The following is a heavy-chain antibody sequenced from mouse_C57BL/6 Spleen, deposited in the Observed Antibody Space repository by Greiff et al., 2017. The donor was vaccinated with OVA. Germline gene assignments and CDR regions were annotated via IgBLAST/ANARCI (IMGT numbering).Heavy chain of an antibody. Sequence: EVKLVESGPELVKPGASVKIPCKASGYTFTDYNMDWVKQSHGKSLEWIGDINPNNGGTIYNQKFKGKATLTVDKSSSTAYMELRSLTSEDTAVYYCARGAYYGSSSFAYWGQGTLVTVSA. D-gene: IGHD1-1*01. CDR3: ARGAYYGSSSFAY. V-gene: IGHV1-18*01. CDR2: INPNNGGT. CDR1: GYTFTDYN. J-gene: IGHJ3*01.